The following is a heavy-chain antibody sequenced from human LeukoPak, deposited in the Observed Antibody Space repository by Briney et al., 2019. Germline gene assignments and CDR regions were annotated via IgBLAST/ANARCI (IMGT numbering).Heavy chain of an antibody. CDR2: INAGNGNT. D-gene: IGHD3-22*01. V-gene: IGHV1-3*03. Sequence: LRASVKVSCKASGYTFTSYAMHWVRQAPGQRLEWMGWINAGNGNTKYSQEFQGRVTITRDTSASTAYMELSSLRSEDMAVYYCARAYITMIDAFDIWGQGTMVTVSS. CDR1: GYTFTSYA. J-gene: IGHJ3*02. CDR3: ARAYITMIDAFDI.